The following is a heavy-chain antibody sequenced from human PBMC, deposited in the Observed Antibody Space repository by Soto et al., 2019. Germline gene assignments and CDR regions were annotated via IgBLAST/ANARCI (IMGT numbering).Heavy chain of an antibody. V-gene: IGHV3-23*05. CDR1: GFSFNNYA. J-gene: IGHJ3*02. Sequence: GGSLRLSCAVSGFSFNNYAMNWVRLAPGKGLEWVSALYIADGTFYADSVRGRFTVSIDSSKNTVYLQMNNLSPEDTAVYFCATWLLREHAFDIWGLGTMVTVSS. CDR3: ATWLLREHAFDI. D-gene: IGHD2-15*01. CDR2: LYIADGT.